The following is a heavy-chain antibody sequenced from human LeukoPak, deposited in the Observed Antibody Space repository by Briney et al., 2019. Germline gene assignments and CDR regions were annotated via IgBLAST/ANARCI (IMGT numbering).Heavy chain of an antibody. V-gene: IGHV3-30*02. CDR1: GFIFSNYG. J-gene: IGHJ4*02. CDR2: IRFDGSTQ. CDR3: AKEGGDGSPFDY. Sequence: GGSLGLSCAASGFIFSNYGMHWVRHSPDKGLEWVTFIRFDGSTQYYADSVKGRFTISRDNSKDTLYLQMSSLRLEDTGVYYCAKEGGDGSPFDYWGQGILVTVSS. D-gene: IGHD5-24*01.